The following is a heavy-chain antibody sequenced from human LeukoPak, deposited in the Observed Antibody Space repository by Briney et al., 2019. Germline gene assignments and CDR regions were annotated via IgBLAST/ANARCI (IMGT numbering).Heavy chain of an antibody. D-gene: IGHD3-22*01. CDR2: ISYDGSNK. J-gene: IGHJ4*02. CDR1: GFTFSSYG. V-gene: IGHV3-30*18. Sequence: GGSLRLSCAASGFTFSSYGMHWVRQAPGKGLEWVAVISYDGSNKYYADSVKGRFTISRDNSKHTLYLKMNSPTAEDTAVYYCAKDRGRSGYLFDYWAQETLVTVSS. CDR3: AKDRGRSGYLFDY.